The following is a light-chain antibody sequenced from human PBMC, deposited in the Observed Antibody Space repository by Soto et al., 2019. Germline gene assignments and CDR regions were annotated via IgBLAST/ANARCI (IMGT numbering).Light chain of an antibody. CDR2: GAS. Sequence: EIVLTQSPGTLSLSPGERATLSCRASQSARSGYLAWYQQKPGQAPRLLIYGASNRATGVPDRFSGSGSGTDFTLTISRLEPEDFAVYYRQQYGSSPTYTFGQGTKLEIK. CDR1: QSARSGY. J-gene: IGKJ2*01. V-gene: IGKV3-20*01. CDR3: QQYGSSPTYT.